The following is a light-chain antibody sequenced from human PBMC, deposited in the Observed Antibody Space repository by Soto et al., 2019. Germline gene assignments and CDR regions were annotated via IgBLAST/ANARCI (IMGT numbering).Light chain of an antibody. V-gene: IGKV1-13*02. CDR1: QDIRGA. CDR3: QQFNSYPVT. J-gene: IGKJ5*01. CDR2: DVS. Sequence: AIPVTQSPSSLSASVGDRVTITCLASQDIRGALAWYQQKPGKPPKLLIYDVSTLENGVPSRFSGDSSGTQFTLTISGLQPEDFGTYDCQQFNSYPVTFGHGTRLDIK.